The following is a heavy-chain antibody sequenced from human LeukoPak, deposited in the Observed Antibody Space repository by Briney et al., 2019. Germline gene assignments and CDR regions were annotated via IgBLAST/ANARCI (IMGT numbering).Heavy chain of an antibody. CDR2: IKQDGSEK. CDR1: GYTFDDHG. J-gene: IGHJ4*02. Sequence: GGSLRLSCAGSGYTFDDHGMSWVRQAPGKGLEWVANIKQDGSEKYYVDSVKGRFTISRDNAKNSLYLQMNSLRAEDTAVYYCARAFADSSSWPMTKYYFDYWGQGTLVTVSS. CDR3: ARAFADSSSWPMTKYYFDY. V-gene: IGHV3-7*03. D-gene: IGHD6-13*01.